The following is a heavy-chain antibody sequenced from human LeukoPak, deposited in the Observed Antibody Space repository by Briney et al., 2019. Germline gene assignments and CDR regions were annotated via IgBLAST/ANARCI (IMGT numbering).Heavy chain of an antibody. Sequence: KPSETLSLTCTVSGGSISRYYWNWIRQPPGTGLEWLGYISYSGSTNYNPSLKSRVTISVDTSKNQFSLKLSSVTAADTAVYYCARDGVGWGDPIDYWGQGTLVTVSS. CDR3: ARDGVGWGDPIDY. V-gene: IGHV4-59*01. CDR1: GGSISRYY. CDR2: ISYSGST. D-gene: IGHD2-21*02. J-gene: IGHJ4*02.